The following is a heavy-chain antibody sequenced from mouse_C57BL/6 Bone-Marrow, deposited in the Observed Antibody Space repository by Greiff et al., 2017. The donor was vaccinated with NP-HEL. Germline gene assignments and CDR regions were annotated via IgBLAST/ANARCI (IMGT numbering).Heavy chain of an antibody. Sequence: QVQLQQSGAELVRPGTSVKVSCKASGYAFTNYLIEWVKQRPGQGLEWIRVINPGSGGTNYNEKFKGKATLTADKSSSTAYMQLSSLTSEDSAVYFCARSLYFDVWGTGTTVTVSS. CDR2: INPGSGGT. CDR1: GYAFTNYL. CDR3: ARSLYFDV. J-gene: IGHJ1*03. V-gene: IGHV1-54*01.